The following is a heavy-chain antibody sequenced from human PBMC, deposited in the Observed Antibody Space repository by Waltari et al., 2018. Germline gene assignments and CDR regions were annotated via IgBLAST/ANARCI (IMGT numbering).Heavy chain of an antibody. CDR3: ARQYCSGGSCYLAPFDY. J-gene: IGHJ4*02. V-gene: IGHV4-39*01. CDR1: GGSISSSSYY. Sequence: QLQLQESGPGLVKPSETLSLTCTVSGGSISSSSYYWGWIRQPPGKGLEWIGSIYYSGRTYYNPSLKSRVTISVDTSKNQFSLKLSSVTAADTAVYYCARQYCSGGSCYLAPFDYWGQGTLVTVSS. CDR2: IYYSGRT. D-gene: IGHD2-15*01.